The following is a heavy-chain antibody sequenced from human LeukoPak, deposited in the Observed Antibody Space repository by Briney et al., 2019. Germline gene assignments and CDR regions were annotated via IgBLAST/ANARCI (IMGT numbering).Heavy chain of an antibody. Sequence: GGSLSLLCVACGLPFSSYSVNWVRQAPGEGVEWVSSISSSSSYKYYTDSVKCRFTISRDNAKNSLYLQMNSLRAEDTAVYYCARSAAGTYYWGQGTLVTVSS. CDR2: ISSSSSYK. D-gene: IGHD1-1*01. CDR1: GLPFSSYS. J-gene: IGHJ4*02. V-gene: IGHV3-21*01. CDR3: ARSAAGTYY.